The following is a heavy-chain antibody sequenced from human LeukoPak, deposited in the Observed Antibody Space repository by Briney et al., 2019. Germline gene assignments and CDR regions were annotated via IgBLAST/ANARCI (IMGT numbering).Heavy chain of an antibody. V-gene: IGHV3-53*01. Sequence: GGSLRLSCAASGFPVSSNYMSWVREAPGKGLEWVSVIYSGGSTYYADSVKGRFTISRDNSKNTLYLQMNSLRAEDTTVYYCARDYGDYETDAFDIWGQGTMVTVSS. CDR3: ARDYGDYETDAFDI. CDR2: IYSGGST. J-gene: IGHJ3*02. D-gene: IGHD4-17*01. CDR1: GFPVSSNY.